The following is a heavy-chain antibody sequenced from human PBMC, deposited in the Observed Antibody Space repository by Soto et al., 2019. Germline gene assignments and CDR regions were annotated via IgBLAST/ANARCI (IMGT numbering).Heavy chain of an antibody. Sequence: PGGSLRLSCAASGFTFSSYGMHWVRQAPGKGLEWVANIKQDGSEKYYVDSVKGRFTISRDNAKNSLYLQMNSLRAEDTAVYYCARDINWIQGAFDIWGQGTMVTVSS. CDR3: ARDINWIQGAFDI. J-gene: IGHJ3*02. CDR1: GFTFSSYG. D-gene: IGHD1-1*01. CDR2: IKQDGSEK. V-gene: IGHV3-7*01.